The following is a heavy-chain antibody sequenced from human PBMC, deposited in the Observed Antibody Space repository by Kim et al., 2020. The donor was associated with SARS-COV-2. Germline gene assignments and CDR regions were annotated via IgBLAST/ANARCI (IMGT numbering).Heavy chain of an antibody. CDR2: VNDSGVA. V-gene: IGHV4-34*01. Sequence: SETLSLTCAVYGGSFSGYYWSWVRQPPGKSLEWIGEVNDSGVARYTPSLKTRVTISKDTSKTQFSLNLRSATAADTALYYCARTVGSTTYFDNWGQGTLVTVSS. CDR3: ARTVGSTTYFDN. CDR1: GGSFSGYY. J-gene: IGHJ4*02. D-gene: IGHD1-26*01.